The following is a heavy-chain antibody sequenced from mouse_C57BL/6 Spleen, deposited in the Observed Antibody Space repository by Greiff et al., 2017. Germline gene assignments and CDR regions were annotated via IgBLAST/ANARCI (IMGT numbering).Heavy chain of an antibody. V-gene: IGHV5-4*01. J-gene: IGHJ2*01. CDR2: ISDGGSYT. D-gene: IGHD1-1*01. CDR3: ASLFYYGSSAYFDY. Sequence: EVQRVEPGGGLVKPGGSLKLSCAASGYTFSSYAMSWVRQTPEKRLEWVANISDGGSYTYYPDNVKGRFTISGDNAKNTLYLQMSHLKSEDTAMYYCASLFYYGSSAYFDYWGQGTTLTVSS. CDR1: GYTFSSYA.